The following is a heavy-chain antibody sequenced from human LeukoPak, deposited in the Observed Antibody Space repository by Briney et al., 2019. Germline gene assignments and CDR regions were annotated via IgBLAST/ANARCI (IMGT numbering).Heavy chain of an antibody. V-gene: IGHV4-59*01. CDR1: GGSISSYY. CDR2: IYYSGST. Sequence: PSETLSLTCTVSGGSISSYYWSWIRQPPGKGLEWIGYIYYSGSTNYNPSLKSRVTISVDTSKNQFSLKLSSVTAADTAVYYCARGHGYCGGDCRAEWFDPWGQGTPVTVSS. CDR3: ARGHGYCGGDCRAEWFDP. J-gene: IGHJ5*02. D-gene: IGHD2-21*02.